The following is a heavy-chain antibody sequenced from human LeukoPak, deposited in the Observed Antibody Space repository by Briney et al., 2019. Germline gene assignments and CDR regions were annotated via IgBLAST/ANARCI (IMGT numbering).Heavy chain of an antibody. CDR1: GFTFSSYS. CDR3: ARLLGDSSGPDAFDI. J-gene: IGHJ3*02. CDR2: ISSSSSYI. V-gene: IGHV3-21*01. D-gene: IGHD3-22*01. Sequence: PGGSLRLSCAASGFTFSSYSMNWVRQAPGKGLEWVLSISSSSSYIYYADSVKGRFTISRDNAKNSLYLQMNSLRAEDTAVYYCARLLGDSSGPDAFDIWGQGTMVTVSS.